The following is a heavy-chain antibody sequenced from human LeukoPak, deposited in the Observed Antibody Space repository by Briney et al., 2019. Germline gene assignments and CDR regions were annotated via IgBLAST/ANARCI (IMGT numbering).Heavy chain of an antibody. J-gene: IGHJ4*02. CDR3: AREKKSSTSMDY. CDR1: GFTFSTYW. D-gene: IGHD2-2*01. Sequence: GGSLRLSCAASGFTFSTYWMHWVRQAPGKGLVWVSRINTDGSTTTYADSVKGRFTNSRDNAKNTLYLQMNSLRAEDTTVYYCAREKKSSTSMDYWGQGTLVTVST. V-gene: IGHV3-74*01. CDR2: INTDGSTT.